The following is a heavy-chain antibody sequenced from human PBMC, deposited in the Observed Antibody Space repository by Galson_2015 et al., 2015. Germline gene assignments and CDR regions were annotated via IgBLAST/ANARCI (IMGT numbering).Heavy chain of an antibody. CDR3: AKGGDYDS. CDR1: GFTFSLSA. D-gene: IGHD4-17*01. Sequence: SLRLSCAASGFTFSLSAMSWVRRAPGKGLEWVSALSGSGTATYYTDSVKGRFTISRDTSKNTLYLQMNSLTAADTAVYFCAKGGDYDSWGRGTLVTVSS. J-gene: IGHJ5*01. V-gene: IGHV3-23*01. CDR2: LSGSGTAT.